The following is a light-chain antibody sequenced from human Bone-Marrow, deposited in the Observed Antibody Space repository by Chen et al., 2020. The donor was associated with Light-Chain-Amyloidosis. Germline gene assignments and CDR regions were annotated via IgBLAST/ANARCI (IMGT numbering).Light chain of an antibody. CDR3: QSADSSGTYEVI. CDR2: RDT. CDR1: DLPRKY. V-gene: IGLV3-25*03. J-gene: IGLJ2*01. Sequence: SYELTQPPSVSVSPGQTARITCSGDDLPRKYAYWYQQKPGQAPVLVIHRDTERPSGISERFSGSNSGTTATLTISGVQAEDEADYHCQSADSSGTYEVIFGGGTKLTVL.